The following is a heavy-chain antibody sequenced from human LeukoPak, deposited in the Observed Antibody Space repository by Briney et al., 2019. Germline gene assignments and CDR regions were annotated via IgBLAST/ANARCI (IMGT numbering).Heavy chain of an antibody. CDR3: ARDGGGSSGYYYRYFDY. J-gene: IGHJ4*02. CDR1: GGSFSGYY. CDR2: IYYSGST. V-gene: IGHV4-31*11. D-gene: IGHD3-22*01. Sequence: SSETLSLTCAVYGGSFSGYYWSWIRQHPGKGLEWIGYIYYSGSTYYNPSLKSRVTISVDTSKNQFSLKLSSVTAADTAVYYCARDGGGSSGYYYRYFDYWGQGTLVTVSS.